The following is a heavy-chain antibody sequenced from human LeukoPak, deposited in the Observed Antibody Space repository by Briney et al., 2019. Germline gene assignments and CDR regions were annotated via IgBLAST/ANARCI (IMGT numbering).Heavy chain of an antibody. J-gene: IGHJ4*02. CDR2: IYYSGTT. D-gene: IGHD5-12*01. V-gene: IGHV4-59*08. CDR3: ASQGIVATPFDY. Sequence: SETLSLTCTVFGGSIRSYFWSWIRQPPGKGLEWIGYIYYSGTTNYNPSLKSRVTISVDTSKNQFSLKLSSVTAADTAVYYCASQGIVATPFDYWGQGTLVTVSS. CDR1: GGSIRSYF.